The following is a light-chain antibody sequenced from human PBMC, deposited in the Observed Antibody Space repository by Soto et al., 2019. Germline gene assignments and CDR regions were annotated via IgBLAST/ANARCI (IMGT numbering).Light chain of an antibody. CDR2: GNS. J-gene: IGLJ7*01. CDR1: SNDIGAGYD. CDR3: QSYDSSLSGAV. V-gene: IGLV1-40*01. Sequence: QYVLTQPPSVSGAPGQRVTISCTGSSNDIGAGYDVHWYQQLPGTAPKLLIYGNSNRPSGVPDRFSGSKSGTSASLAITGLQAEDEADYYCQSYDSSLSGAVFGGGTQLTDL.